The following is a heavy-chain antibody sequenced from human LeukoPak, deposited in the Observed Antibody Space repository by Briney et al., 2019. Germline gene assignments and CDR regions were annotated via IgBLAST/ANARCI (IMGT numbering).Heavy chain of an antibody. CDR2: IRYDGSNK. Sequence: GGSLRLSCAASGFTFSSYGMHWVRQAPGKGLEWVAFIRYDGSNKYYADSAKGRFTISRDNSKNTLYLQMNSLRAEDTAVYYCAKGYCSSTSCYDAFDIWGQGTMVTVSS. J-gene: IGHJ3*02. V-gene: IGHV3-30*02. CDR1: GFTFSSYG. CDR3: AKGYCSSTSCYDAFDI. D-gene: IGHD2-2*01.